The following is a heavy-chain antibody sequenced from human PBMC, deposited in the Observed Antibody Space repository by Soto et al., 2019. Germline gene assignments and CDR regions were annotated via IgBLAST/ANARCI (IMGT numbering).Heavy chain of an antibody. V-gene: IGHV3-21*01. CDR3: ARDPGYCSGGSCFGY. CDR1: GSTFSSYT. CDR2: ISSSCSYI. J-gene: IGHJ4*02. D-gene: IGHD2-15*01. Sequence: GSLRLSCAASGSTFSSYTMNWVRQAPGKGLEWVSSISSSCSYIYYADSVKGRFTISRDNAKNSLYLQMNSLRAEDTAVYYCARDPGYCSGGSCFGYWGQGTLVTVSS.